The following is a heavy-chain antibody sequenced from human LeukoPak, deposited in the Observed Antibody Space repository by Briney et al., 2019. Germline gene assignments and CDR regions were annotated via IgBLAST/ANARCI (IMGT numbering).Heavy chain of an antibody. V-gene: IGHV1-2*02. CDR1: GYTFTEYY. CDR3: ARSHLLYGFDP. Sequence: EASVKVSCKASGYTFTEYYMHWVRQAPGQGLEWMGWINPNNGVTKYAQKFQGRVTMTRDTSFSTASMELSSLRSDDTAVYYCARSHLLYGFDPWGQGTLVTVSS. CDR2: INPNNGVT. D-gene: IGHD2-2*02. J-gene: IGHJ5*02.